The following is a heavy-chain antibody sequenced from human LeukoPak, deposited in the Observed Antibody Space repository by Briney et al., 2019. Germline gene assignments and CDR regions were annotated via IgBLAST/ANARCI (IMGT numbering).Heavy chain of an antibody. CDR3: ARGVTIFGVVIKFYNWFDP. CDR1: GFTFSSYW. Sequence: GGSLRLSCAASGFTFSSYWMHWVRQAQGKGLVWVSRINSDGSSTSYADSVKGRFTISRDNAKNTLYLQMNSLRAEDTAVYYCARGVTIFGVVIKFYNWFDPWGQGTLVTVSS. J-gene: IGHJ5*02. CDR2: INSDGSST. D-gene: IGHD3-3*01. V-gene: IGHV3-74*01.